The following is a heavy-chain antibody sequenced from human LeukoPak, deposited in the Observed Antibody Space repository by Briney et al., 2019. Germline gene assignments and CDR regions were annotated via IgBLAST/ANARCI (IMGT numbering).Heavy chain of an antibody. Sequence: ASVTVSCTASGYTFTSYAMHWVRQAPGQRLEWMGWINAGNGNTKYSQNFQGRVTITRDTSASTAYMELSSLRSEDTAVYYCARDLPGEYLIDYWGQGTLVTVSS. CDR1: GYTFTSYA. CDR3: ARDLPGEYLIDY. V-gene: IGHV1-3*01. CDR2: INAGNGNT. D-gene: IGHD3-10*01. J-gene: IGHJ4*02.